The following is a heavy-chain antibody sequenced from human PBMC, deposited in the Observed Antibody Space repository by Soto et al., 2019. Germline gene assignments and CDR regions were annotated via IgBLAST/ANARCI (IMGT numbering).Heavy chain of an antibody. Sequence: QVALQQWGAGLLKTSQTLSLTCGVHVGSFNDYFWTWIRQSPGKGLEWIGEVHHTGTSYFNPSLKSRVTLAVDTSKSQFSLNLTSVTAADTAIYFCARRKDSSRYYYGMDVWGQGTTVVVS. V-gene: IGHV4-34*02. D-gene: IGHD6-13*01. CDR2: VHHTGTS. CDR1: VGSFNDYF. CDR3: ARRKDSSRYYYGMDV. J-gene: IGHJ6*02.